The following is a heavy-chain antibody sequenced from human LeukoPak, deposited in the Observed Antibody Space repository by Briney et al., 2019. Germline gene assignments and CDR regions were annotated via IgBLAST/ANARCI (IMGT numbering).Heavy chain of an antibody. D-gene: IGHD3-3*01. CDR3: ARVYDFWSGHDAFDI. CDR1: GGSISSYY. V-gene: IGHV4-4*07. CDR2: IYTSGST. J-gene: IGHJ3*02. Sequence: SETLSLTCTVSGGSISSYYWSWIRQPAGKGLEWIGRIYTSGSTNYSPSLKSRVTMSVDTSKNQFSLKLSSVTAADTAVYYCARVYDFWSGHDAFDIWGQGTMVTVSS.